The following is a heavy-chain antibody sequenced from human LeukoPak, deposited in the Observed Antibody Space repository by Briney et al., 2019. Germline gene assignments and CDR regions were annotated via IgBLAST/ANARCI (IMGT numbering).Heavy chain of an antibody. Sequence: GGSLRLSCAASGFTVSSNYMSWVRQAPGKGLEWVSVIYSGGSTYYADSVKGRFTISRDNSKNTLYLQMNSLRAEDTAVYYCARSSGGDSSGYYPRYFDYWGQGTLVTVSS. D-gene: IGHD3-22*01. CDR1: GFTVSSNY. V-gene: IGHV3-66*02. CDR2: IYSGGST. CDR3: ARSSGGDSSGYYPRYFDY. J-gene: IGHJ4*02.